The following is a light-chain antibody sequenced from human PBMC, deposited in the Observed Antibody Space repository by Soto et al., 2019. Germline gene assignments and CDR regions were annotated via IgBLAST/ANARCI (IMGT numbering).Light chain of an antibody. J-gene: IGKJ1*01. CDR1: QSISSN. CDR3: QQYDSSVWT. CDR2: GVS. V-gene: IGKV3D-15*01. Sequence: EIVMTQSPATLSVSPGERATLSCWASQSISSNLAWYQQKPGQAPRLLIYGVSSRATGIPDRFSGSGSGTDFTLTINRLEPEDFAVYFCQQYDSSVWTFGQGTKVDIK.